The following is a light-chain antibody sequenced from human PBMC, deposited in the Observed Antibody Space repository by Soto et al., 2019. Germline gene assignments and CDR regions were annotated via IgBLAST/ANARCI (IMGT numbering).Light chain of an antibody. CDR1: QSVLYSSNNKNY. J-gene: IGKJ1*01. V-gene: IGKV4-1*01. CDR3: QQYYSTLWT. CDR2: WAS. Sequence: DIVMTQSPDSLAVSLGERATINCKSSQSVLYSSNNKNYLAWYQQKPGQPPKLLIYWASTRESGVPDRFSGSGSVTDFTLTISSLQAEDGAVYYCQQYYSTLWTFGQGTKVEIK.